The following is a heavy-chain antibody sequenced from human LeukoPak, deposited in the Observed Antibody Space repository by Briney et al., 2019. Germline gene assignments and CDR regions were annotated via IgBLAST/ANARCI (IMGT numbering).Heavy chain of an antibody. CDR1: GFTVSSNY. CDR2: IYSGGDT. D-gene: IGHD1-7*01. J-gene: IGHJ4*02. Sequence: GGSLRLSCAASGFTVSSNYMSWVRQAPGKGLEWVSVIYSGGDTYYADSVKGRFTISRDNSKNTLYLQMNSLRAEDTAVYYCARTLKNFVFEYWGQGTLVTVSS. V-gene: IGHV3-53*01. CDR3: ARTLKNFVFEY.